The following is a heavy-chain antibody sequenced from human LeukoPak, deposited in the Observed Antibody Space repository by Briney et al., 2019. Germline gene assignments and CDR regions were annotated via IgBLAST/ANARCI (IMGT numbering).Heavy chain of an antibody. CDR3: ARDGYYYDSSGYLYLDY. CDR2: IYTSGST. Sequence: SETLSLTCNVSGGSISSYYWSWIRQPAGKGLEWIGRIYTSGSTNYNPSLKSRVTMSVDTSKNQFSLKLSSVTAADTAMYYCARDGYYYDSSGYLYLDYWGQGTLVTVSS. V-gene: IGHV4-4*07. J-gene: IGHJ4*02. CDR1: GGSISSYY. D-gene: IGHD3-22*01.